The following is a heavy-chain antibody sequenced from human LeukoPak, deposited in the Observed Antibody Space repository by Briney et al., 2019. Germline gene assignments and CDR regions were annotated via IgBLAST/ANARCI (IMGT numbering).Heavy chain of an antibody. CDR1: GFTFDDYT. D-gene: IGHD3-3*01. CDR3: ARSDGHDFWSGQLDY. V-gene: IGHV3-43*01. J-gene: IGHJ4*02. Sequence: GGSLRLSCAASGFTFDDYTMHWVRQAPGKGLEWVSLISWDGGSTYYADSVKGRFTISRDNSKNSLYLQMNSLRAEDTAVYYCARSDGHDFWSGQLDYWGQGTLVTVSS. CDR2: ISWDGGST.